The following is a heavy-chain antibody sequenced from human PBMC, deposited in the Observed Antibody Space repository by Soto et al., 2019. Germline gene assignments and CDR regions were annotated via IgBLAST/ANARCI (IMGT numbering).Heavy chain of an antibody. V-gene: IGHV1-3*01. Sequence: QVQLVQSGAEVKKPGASVKVSCKASGYTFTSYAMHWVRQAPGQRLEWMGWINAGNGNTKYSQKFQGRATITRDTSACQAYMELSSLRSEDTALYCCAGGYCSSTGCYSLDYGGQGTLVTVSS. CDR1: GYTFTSYA. CDR2: INAGNGNT. D-gene: IGHD2-2*01. CDR3: AGGYCSSTGCYSLDY. J-gene: IGHJ4*02.